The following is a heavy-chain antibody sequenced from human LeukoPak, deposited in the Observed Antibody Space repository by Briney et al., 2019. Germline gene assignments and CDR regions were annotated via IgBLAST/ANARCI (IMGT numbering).Heavy chain of an antibody. CDR3: ARGGTMVRGVITNYYYYMDV. CDR2: ISAYNGNT. CDR1: GYTFTSYG. Sequence: GASVKVSCKASGYTFTSYGISWVRQAPGQGLEWMGWISAYNGNTNYAQKLQGRVTMTTDTSTSTAYMELRSLRSDDTAVYYCARGGTMVRGVITNYYYYMDVWGKGTTVTVSS. D-gene: IGHD3-10*01. V-gene: IGHV1-18*01. J-gene: IGHJ6*03.